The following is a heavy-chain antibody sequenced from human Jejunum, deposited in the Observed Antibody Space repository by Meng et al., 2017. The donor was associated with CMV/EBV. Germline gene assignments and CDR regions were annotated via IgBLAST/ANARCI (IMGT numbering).Heavy chain of an antibody. CDR2: VRYTGDT. J-gene: IGHJ4*02. V-gene: IGHV4-59*01. CDR1: GGSISGYH. Sequence: TVSGGSISGYHWAWIRQPPGKGLEFVGNVRYTGDTEYSSSLKSRVSISLDMSKNQFSLELTSATAADTAVYYCARWRQAHSEFDSWGQGTLVTVSS. CDR3: ARWRQAHSEFDS.